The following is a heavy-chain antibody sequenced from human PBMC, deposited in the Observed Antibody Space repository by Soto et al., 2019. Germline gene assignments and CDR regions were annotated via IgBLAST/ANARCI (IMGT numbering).Heavy chain of an antibody. J-gene: IGHJ6*02. V-gene: IGHV1-69*13. CDR1: GGTFSSYA. Sequence: SVKVSCKASGGTFSSYAISWVRQAPGQGLEWMGGIIPIFGTANYAQKFQGRVTITADESTSTAYMELSSLRSEDTAVYYCAREVLDCSSTSCYVVQSKAIYGMDVWGQGTTVTVSS. CDR2: IIPIFGTA. CDR3: AREVLDCSSTSCYVVQSKAIYGMDV. D-gene: IGHD2-2*01.